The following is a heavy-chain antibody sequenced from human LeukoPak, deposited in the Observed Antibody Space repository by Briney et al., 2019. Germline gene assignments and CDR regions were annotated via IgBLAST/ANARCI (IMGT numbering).Heavy chain of an antibody. V-gene: IGHV1-69*13. CDR2: IIPIFGTA. J-gene: IGHJ4*02. CDR1: GGTFSSYA. Sequence: ASVKVSCKASGGTFSSYAISWVRQAPGQGLEWMGGIIPIFGTANYAQKFQGRVTITADESTSTAYMELSSLRSEDTAVYYCARDPRGSGYSGYFDYWGQGTLVTVSS. CDR3: ARDPRGSGYSGYFDY. D-gene: IGHD3-3*01.